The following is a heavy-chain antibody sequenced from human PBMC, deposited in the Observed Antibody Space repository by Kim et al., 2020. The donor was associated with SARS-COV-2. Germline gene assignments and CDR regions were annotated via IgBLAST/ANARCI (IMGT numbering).Heavy chain of an antibody. V-gene: IGHV3-53*01. CDR2: IHNDGKT. Sequence: GGSPRLSCVASGFTVSSNYMSWVRQAPGKGLEWVSSIHNDGKTHYADSVKGRFTISRDNSKNTFYVQMNSLRAEDTAVFYCTRQAAGMDVWGQGTTVTVSS. CDR1: GFTVSSNY. CDR3: TRQAAGMDV. J-gene: IGHJ6*02.